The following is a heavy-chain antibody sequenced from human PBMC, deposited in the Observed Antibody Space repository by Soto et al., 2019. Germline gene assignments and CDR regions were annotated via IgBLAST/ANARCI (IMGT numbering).Heavy chain of an antibody. J-gene: IGHJ4*02. D-gene: IGHD1-26*01. V-gene: IGHV4-61*01. CDR1: GGSVSSGSYY. CDR2: IYYSGST. CDR3: ASVLPPVARDLLPSGSYGDY. Sequence: SETLSLTCTVSGGSVSSGSYYWSWIRQPPGKGLEWIGYIYYSGSTNYNPSLKSGITISVEPSKNQCSLKLSSVTAADTAVYYCASVLPPVARDLLPSGSYGDYWGQGTLVTVSS.